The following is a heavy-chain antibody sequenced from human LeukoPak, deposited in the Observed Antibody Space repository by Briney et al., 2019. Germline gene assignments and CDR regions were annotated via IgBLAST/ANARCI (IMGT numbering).Heavy chain of an antibody. CDR2: ISTYNGNT. J-gene: IGHJ4*02. CDR1: GYTFTSYG. D-gene: IGHD3-22*01. CDR3: ARPYYDSSAPPYDY. V-gene: IGHV1-18*01. Sequence: ASVKVSCKASGYTFTSYGISWVRQAPGQGLELMGWISTYNGNTNYAQKLQGRVTMTTDTSTSTAYMELRSLRSDDTAVYYCARPYYDSSAPPYDYWGQGTLVTVSS.